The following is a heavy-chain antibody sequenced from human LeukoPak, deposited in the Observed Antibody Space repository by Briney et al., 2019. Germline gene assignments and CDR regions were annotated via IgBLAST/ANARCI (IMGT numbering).Heavy chain of an antibody. V-gene: IGHV4-39*02. D-gene: IGHD4-17*01. J-gene: IGHJ6*04. CDR2: IYYSGTT. CDR1: GGSIYSRSNY. CDR3: ARDFDTTVTMKGMDV. Sequence: PSETLSLTCTVSGGSIYSRSNYWAWIRQPPGQGLEGIGAIYYSGTTFYNPSLKSRVTISVDTSKNQFSLKLTSVTADTAVYYCARDFDTTVTMKGMDVWGKGTTVTVSS.